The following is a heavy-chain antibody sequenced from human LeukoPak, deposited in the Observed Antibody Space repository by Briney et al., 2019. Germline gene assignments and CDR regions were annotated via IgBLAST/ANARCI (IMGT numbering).Heavy chain of an antibody. CDR3: FSEVRSGGCDT. J-gene: IGHJ5*02. CDR1: GYNFTCSH. D-gene: IGHD2-15*01. CDR2: INPYSGDT. V-gene: IGHV1-2*02. Sequence: ASVKVSCKASGYNFTCSHYHWHRVAPGQGLEWMGWINPYSGDTNYARKFQGRVTMTRDKSITTAYMELTGLTSDDTSVYFCFSEVRSGGCDTWGQGTLVTVSS.